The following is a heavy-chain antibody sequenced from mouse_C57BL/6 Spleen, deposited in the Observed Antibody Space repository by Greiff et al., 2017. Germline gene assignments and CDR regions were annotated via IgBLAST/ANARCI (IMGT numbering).Heavy chain of an antibody. CDR3: ARGTTVVATRAMDY. CDR2: IDPSDSYT. V-gene: IGHV1-69*01. J-gene: IGHJ4*01. D-gene: IGHD1-1*01. Sequence: QVQLQQPGAELVMPGASVKLSCKASGYTFTSYWMHWVKQRPGQGLEWIGGIDPSDSYTNYNQKFKGKSTLTVDKSSSTAYMQLSSLTSEDSAVYYCARGTTVVATRAMDYWGQGTSVTVSS. CDR1: GYTFTSYW.